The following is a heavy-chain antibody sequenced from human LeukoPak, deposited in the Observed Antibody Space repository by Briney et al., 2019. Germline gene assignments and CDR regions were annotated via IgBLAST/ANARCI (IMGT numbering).Heavy chain of an antibody. CDR1: GYTLTELS. V-gene: IGHV1-24*01. Sequence: ASVKVSCKVSGYTLTELSMHWVRQAPGKGLEWMGGFDPEDGETIYAQKFQGRVTMTEDTSTDTAYMELSSLKSEDTAVYYCATDLGSMAKSRDYWGQGTLVTVSS. J-gene: IGHJ4*02. CDR3: ATDLGSMAKSRDY. CDR2: FDPEDGET. D-gene: IGHD2/OR15-2a*01.